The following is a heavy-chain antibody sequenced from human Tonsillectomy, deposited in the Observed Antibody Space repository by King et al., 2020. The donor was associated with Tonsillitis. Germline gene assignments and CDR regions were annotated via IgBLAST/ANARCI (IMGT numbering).Heavy chain of an antibody. CDR2: IKQDGSEK. D-gene: IGHD1-26*01. J-gene: IGHJ3*02. CDR1: GFTFSSSW. V-gene: IGHV3-7*01. Sequence: VQLVESGGGLVQPGGSLRLSCAASGFTFSSSWMSWVRQAPGKGLEWVANIKQDGSEKYYVDPVKGRFTISRDNAKNSLCLQMNSLRAEDTAVYYCARDASGSYWGPDAFDIWGQGTMVTVSS. CDR3: ARDASGSYWGPDAFDI.